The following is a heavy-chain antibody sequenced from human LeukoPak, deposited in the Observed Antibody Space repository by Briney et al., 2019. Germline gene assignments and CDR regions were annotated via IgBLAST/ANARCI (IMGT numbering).Heavy chain of an antibody. CDR2: ISNNGGYT. Sequence: GGSLRLSCAASGFTFSSSAMSWVRQAPGKGLEWVSAISNNGGYTYYADSVQGRFTISRDNSKHTLCLQMNSLGAEDTAVYYCAEDWIDWTFDYWGQGTLVTVS. V-gene: IGHV3-23*01. CDR1: GFTFSSSA. J-gene: IGHJ4*02. D-gene: IGHD3-9*01. CDR3: AEDWIDWTFDY.